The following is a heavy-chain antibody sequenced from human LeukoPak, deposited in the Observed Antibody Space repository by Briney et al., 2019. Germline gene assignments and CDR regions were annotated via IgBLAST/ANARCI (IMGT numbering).Heavy chain of an antibody. CDR1: GFTFSSYS. Sequence: GGSLRLSCAASGFTFSSYSMNWVRQAPGKGLEWVSSISSSSSDIYYADSVKGRFTISRDNAKNSLYLQINSLRAEDTAVYYCARGDYYGSGTPGYWGQGTLVTVSS. J-gene: IGHJ4*02. CDR2: ISSSSSDI. D-gene: IGHD3-10*01. V-gene: IGHV3-21*01. CDR3: ARGDYYGSGTPGY.